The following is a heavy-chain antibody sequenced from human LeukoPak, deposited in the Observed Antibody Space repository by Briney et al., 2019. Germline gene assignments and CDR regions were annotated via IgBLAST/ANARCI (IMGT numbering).Heavy chain of an antibody. V-gene: IGHV1-18*01. J-gene: IGHJ4*02. CDR3: ARGDKYGFSFFDY. CDR1: GYTFTSYG. Sequence: GASVKVSCKASGYTFTSYGISWVRQAPGQGLEWMGWISAYNGNTNYAQKLQGRVTMTTDTSASTAYMELSSLTSEDTAIYYCARGDKYGFSFFDYWGQGALVTVSS. CDR2: ISAYNGNT. D-gene: IGHD3/OR15-3a*01.